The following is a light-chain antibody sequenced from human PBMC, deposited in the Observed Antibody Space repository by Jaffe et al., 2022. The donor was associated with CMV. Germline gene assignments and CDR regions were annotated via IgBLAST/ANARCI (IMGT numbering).Light chain of an antibody. CDR3: HQYGSSWM. CDR2: DGS. V-gene: IGKV3-20*01. J-gene: IGKJ1*01. CDR1: LSLVSPS. Sequence: IVLTQSPGTLSLSPGERVTISCRLSLSLVSPSFAWYQQKPGQAPRLLIYDGSTRATGIPDRFSGSWSETDLTLTISRLEPEDAAVYYCHQYGSSWMFGQGTKVEIK.